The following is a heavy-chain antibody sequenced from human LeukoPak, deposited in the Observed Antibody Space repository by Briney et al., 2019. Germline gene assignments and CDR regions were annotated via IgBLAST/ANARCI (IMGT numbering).Heavy chain of an antibody. D-gene: IGHD1-26*01. CDR3: ARDPGELLGVFDY. V-gene: IGHV3-48*03. J-gene: IGHJ4*02. CDR2: ISSSGSTI. Sequence: GGSLRLSCAASGFTFSSYEMNWVRQAPGKGLEWVSYISSSGSTIYYADSVKGRFTISRDNSKNTLYLQMNSLRAEDTAVYYCARDPGELLGVFDYWGQGTLVTVSS. CDR1: GFTFSSYE.